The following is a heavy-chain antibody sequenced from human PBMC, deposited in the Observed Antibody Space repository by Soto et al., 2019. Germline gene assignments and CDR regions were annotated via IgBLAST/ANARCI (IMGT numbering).Heavy chain of an antibody. J-gene: IGHJ6*04. CDR2: ISFDGSNE. V-gene: IGHV3-30*18. D-gene: IGHD3-3*01. CDR3: AKAATIFGVVIAAEYYYNLGV. CDR1: GFTFSNYA. Sequence: QVQLVESGGGVVQPGRSLRLSCAASGFTFSNYAMHWVRQAPGKGLEWVAVISFDGSNEYYADSVKGRFTISRDNSRNTVYLQMTGLRADDTAVYYCAKAATIFGVVIAAEYYYNLGVWGEGTTVTVSS.